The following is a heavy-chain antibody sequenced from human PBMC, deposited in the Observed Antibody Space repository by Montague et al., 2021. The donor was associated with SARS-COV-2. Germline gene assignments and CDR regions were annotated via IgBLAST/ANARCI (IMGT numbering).Heavy chain of an antibody. V-gene: IGHV4-4*07. Sequence: SETLSLTCGVSGGSINSYYWSWIRQPAGKGLEWIGRIYTSGRTNHSPSLKSRVTISVDTSRNHLSLQLSSVTAADTAVYYCARGGTYHYGMDVWGQGTTVAVSS. D-gene: IGHD3-16*01. CDR2: IYTSGRT. J-gene: IGHJ6*02. CDR3: ARGGTYHYGMDV. CDR1: GGSINSYY.